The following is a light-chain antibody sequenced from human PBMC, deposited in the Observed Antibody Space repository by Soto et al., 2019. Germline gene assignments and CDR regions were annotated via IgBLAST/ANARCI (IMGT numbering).Light chain of an antibody. J-gene: IGKJ4*01. Sequence: EIVLTQSPATLSLCPGERATVSCRASQSIATYLAWYQQKPGRAPSLLIYGGSSRATGIPDRFSGGGSGTDFSLTISRLETEDFSVYYCHQYGSSPLTFGGGTKVDI. CDR1: QSIATY. V-gene: IGKV3-20*01. CDR2: GGS. CDR3: HQYGSSPLT.